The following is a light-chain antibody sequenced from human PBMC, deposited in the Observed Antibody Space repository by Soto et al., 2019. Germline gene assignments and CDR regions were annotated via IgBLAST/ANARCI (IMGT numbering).Light chain of an antibody. CDR1: SGSIASSY. CDR2: DNK. V-gene: IGLV6-57*04. CDR3: QSYDSSYPVI. J-gene: IGLJ2*01. Sequence: NFMLTQPHSVSESPGTTVTISCTRSSGSIASSYVQWFQQRPGSAPTTVMYDNKNRPSGVPDRFSGSIDSSSNSASLTISGLRTEDEADYYCQSYDSSYPVIFGGGTKLTVL.